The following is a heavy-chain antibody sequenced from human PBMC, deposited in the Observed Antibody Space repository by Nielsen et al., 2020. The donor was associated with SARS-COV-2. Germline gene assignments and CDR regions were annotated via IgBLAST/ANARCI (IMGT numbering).Heavy chain of an antibody. CDR2: ISGSGGST. CDR3: ARGVGYYYDSSGYYSDY. J-gene: IGHJ4*02. D-gene: IGHD3-22*01. CDR1: GFTFSSYA. V-gene: IGHV3-23*01. Sequence: GESLKISCAASGFTFSSYAMSWVRQAPGKGLEWVSAISGSGGSTYYADSVKGRFTISRDNSKNTLYLQMNSLRAEDTAVYYCARGVGYYYDSSGYYSDYWGQGTLVTVSS.